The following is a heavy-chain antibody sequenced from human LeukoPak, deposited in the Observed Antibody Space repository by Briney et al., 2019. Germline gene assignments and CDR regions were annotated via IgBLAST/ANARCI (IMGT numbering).Heavy chain of an antibody. V-gene: IGHV4-59*08. CDR1: GGSISSYY. Sequence: SETLSLTCTVSGGSISSYYWSWIRQPPGKGLEWIGYIYYSGSTNYNPSLKSRVTISVDTSKNQFSLKLSSVTAADTAVYYCARCLQVGARSPGYFDYWGQGTLVTVSS. D-gene: IGHD1-26*01. J-gene: IGHJ4*02. CDR3: ARCLQVGARSPGYFDY. CDR2: IYYSGST.